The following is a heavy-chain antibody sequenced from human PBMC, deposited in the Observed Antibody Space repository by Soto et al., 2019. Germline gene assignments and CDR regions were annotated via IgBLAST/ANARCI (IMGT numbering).Heavy chain of an antibody. V-gene: IGHV3-30*18. D-gene: IGHD3-22*01. J-gene: IGHJ4*02. CDR3: AKGFYYDLGGDY. CDR2: ISYDGSNK. CDR1: GFTFSSYG. Sequence: QVQLVESGGGVVQPGRSLRLSCAASGFTFSSYGMHWVRQAPGKGLEWVAVISYDGSNKYYADSVKGRFTISRDNSKNTLYLQMNSLRAEDTAVYYCAKGFYYDLGGDYRGQGTLVTVSS.